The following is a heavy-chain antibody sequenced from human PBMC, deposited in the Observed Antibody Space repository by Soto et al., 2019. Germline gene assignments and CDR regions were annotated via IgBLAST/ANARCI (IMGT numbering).Heavy chain of an antibody. D-gene: IGHD1-1*01. CDR2: IIPIFGTA. CDR1: GGTFSSYA. J-gene: IGHJ6*02. Sequence: SVKVSCKASGGTFSSYAISWVRQAPGQGLEWMGGIIPIFGTANYAQKFQGRVTITADGSTSTAYMELSSLRSEDTAVYYCARTGRPLQREDYYYYYGMDVWGQGTTVTVSS. V-gene: IGHV1-69*13. CDR3: ARTGRPLQREDYYYYYGMDV.